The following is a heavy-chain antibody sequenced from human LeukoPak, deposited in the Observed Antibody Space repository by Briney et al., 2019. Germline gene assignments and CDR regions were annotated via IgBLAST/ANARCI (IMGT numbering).Heavy chain of an antibody. J-gene: IGHJ6*03. D-gene: IGHD3-22*01. CDR2: IYYSGSS. CDR1: GGSISSGGYS. V-gene: IGHV4-30-4*07. Sequence: SETLSLTCAVSGGSISSGGYSWSWIRQPPGKGLEWIGYIYYSGSSNYNPSLKSRVTISVDTSKNQFSLKLSSVTAADTAVYYCARGPGRSVGRGWSRPYYYDSSGSPDYYSYYYYMDVWGKGTTVTVSS. CDR3: ARGPGRSVGRGWSRPYYYDSSGSPDYYSYYYYMDV.